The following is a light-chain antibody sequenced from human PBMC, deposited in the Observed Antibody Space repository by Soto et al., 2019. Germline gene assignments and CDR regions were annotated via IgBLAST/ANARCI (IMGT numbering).Light chain of an antibody. J-gene: IGKJ3*01. CDR3: QQLNSYPRFT. V-gene: IGKV1-9*01. Sequence: DIQLTQSPSFLSASVGDRVTITCRASQGISSYLAWYQQKPGKAPKLLIYSAYTLQSGVPSRFSGSGSGTDFTLTISSLQPEDFATYYCQQLNSYPRFTFGPGTKVDIK. CDR2: SAY. CDR1: QGISSY.